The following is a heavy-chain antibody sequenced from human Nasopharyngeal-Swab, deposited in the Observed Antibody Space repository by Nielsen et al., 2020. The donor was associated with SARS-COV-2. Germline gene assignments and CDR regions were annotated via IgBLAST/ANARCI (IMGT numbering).Heavy chain of an antibody. CDR3: AREKVEMATIAFDAFDI. CDR1: GFTFSSYA. D-gene: IGHD5-24*01. CDR2: ISGGTGGT. V-gene: IGHV3-23*01. Sequence: GESLKISCAASGFTFSSYAMSWVRQAPGKGLEWVSAISGGTGGTFYADSVKGRFTISRDNSKNTLYLQMNSLRAEDTAVYYCAREKVEMATIAFDAFDIWGQGTMVTVSS. J-gene: IGHJ3*02.